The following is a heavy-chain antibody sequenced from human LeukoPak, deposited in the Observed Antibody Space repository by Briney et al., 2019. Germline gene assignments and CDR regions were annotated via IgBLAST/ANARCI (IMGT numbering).Heavy chain of an antibody. J-gene: IGHJ4*02. V-gene: IGHV1-46*01. CDR1: GYTFTSYY. CDR3: ARGMTDGYNYGEFDY. CDR2: INPSGGST. D-gene: IGHD5-24*01. Sequence: ASVKVSCKASGYTFTSYYMHWVRQAPGRGLEWMGIINPSGGSTSYAQKFQGRVTMTRDMSTSTVYMELSSLRSEDTAVYYCARGMTDGYNYGEFDYWGQGTLVTVSS.